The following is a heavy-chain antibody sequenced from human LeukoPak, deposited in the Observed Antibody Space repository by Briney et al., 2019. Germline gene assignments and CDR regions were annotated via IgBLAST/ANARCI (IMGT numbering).Heavy chain of an antibody. CDR3: ARGGEGYGYVVDY. D-gene: IGHD5-18*01. CDR1: GGPHNSGGYS. Sequence: SETLSLTCAVSGGPHNSGGYSGSWIRQPPGRGLEWNGYIYHSGSTYYNPSLKSRVTISVDRSKNQFSLKLSSVTAADTAVYYCARGGEGYGYVVDYWGQGTLVTVSS. J-gene: IGHJ4*02. CDR2: IYHSGST. V-gene: IGHV4-30-2*01.